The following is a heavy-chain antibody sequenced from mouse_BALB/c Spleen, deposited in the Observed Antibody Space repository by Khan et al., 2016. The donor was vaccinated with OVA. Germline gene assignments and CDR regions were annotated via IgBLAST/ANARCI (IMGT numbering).Heavy chain of an antibody. CDR3: ARLAYYYNREGFAY. D-gene: IGHD1-1*01. Sequence: EVQLVESGGDLVKTGGSLKLSCAASGFTFSTYGMSWVRQTPDKRLEWVATISSGGHYTYYIDSVKGRFTISRDNAKNILYLQMTSLRSEDTAMYYCARLAYYYNREGFAYWGKGTLVTVSA. J-gene: IGHJ3*01. CDR1: GFTFSTYG. V-gene: IGHV5-6*01. CDR2: ISSGGHYT.